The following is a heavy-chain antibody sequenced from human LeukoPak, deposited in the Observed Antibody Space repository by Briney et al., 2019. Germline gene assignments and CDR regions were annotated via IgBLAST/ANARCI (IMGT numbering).Heavy chain of an antibody. J-gene: IGHJ4*02. V-gene: IGHV3-64*05. CDR3: VKIGSSGSYPVYFDY. Sequence: GGSLRLSCSASGFTFSSLTMHWVRQAPGKGLEYVSAISSDGGSANYADSVKGRFAISRDNSKNTLYIQMSSLTAEDTAVYYCVKIGSSGSYPVYFDYWGQGTLVTVSS. CDR1: GFTFSSLT. CDR2: ISSDGGSA. D-gene: IGHD1-26*01.